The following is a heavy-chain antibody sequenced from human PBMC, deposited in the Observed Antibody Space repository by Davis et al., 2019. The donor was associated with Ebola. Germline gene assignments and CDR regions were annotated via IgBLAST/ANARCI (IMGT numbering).Heavy chain of an antibody. J-gene: IGHJ6*02. CDR2: IYTSGST. V-gene: IGHV4-59*10. Sequence: SETLSLTCAVYGGSFSGYYWSWIRQPAGKGLEWIGRIYTSGSTNYNPSLKSRVTMSVDTSKNQFSLKLSSVTAADTAVYYCAILIAAAGTRYYYYYGMDVWGQGTTVTVSS. CDR1: GGSFSGYY. CDR3: AILIAAAGTRYYYYYGMDV. D-gene: IGHD6-13*01.